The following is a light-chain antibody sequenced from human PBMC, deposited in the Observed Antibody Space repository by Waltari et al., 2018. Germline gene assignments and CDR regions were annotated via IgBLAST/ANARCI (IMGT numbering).Light chain of an antibody. Sequence: DIQMTQSPSSLSASVGDNVTVTCRASQNIRTYLNWYQQKTAKAPKLLIYGASTLQRGVPSRFRGSASGTEFTLTVTNLQPDDFATYFCQQSFSSPWTFGQGTTVNI. J-gene: IGKJ1*01. CDR2: GAS. V-gene: IGKV1-39*01. CDR3: QQSFSSPWT. CDR1: QNIRTY.